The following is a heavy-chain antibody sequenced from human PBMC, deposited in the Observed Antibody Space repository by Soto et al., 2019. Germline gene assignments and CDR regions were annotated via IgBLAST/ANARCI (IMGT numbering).Heavy chain of an antibody. Sequence: GGSLRLSCAASGFTFSSYAMSWVRQAPGKGLEWVSAISGSGGSTYYADSVKGRFTISSDNSKNTLYLQMNSLRAEDTAVYYCAKVLGLRYFDWLPDAFDIWGQGTMVTVSS. V-gene: IGHV3-23*01. CDR2: ISGSGGST. CDR3: AKVLGLRYFDWLPDAFDI. D-gene: IGHD3-9*01. J-gene: IGHJ3*02. CDR1: GFTFSSYA.